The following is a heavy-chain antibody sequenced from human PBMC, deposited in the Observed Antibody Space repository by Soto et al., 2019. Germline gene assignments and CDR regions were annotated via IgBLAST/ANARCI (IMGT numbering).Heavy chain of an antibody. CDR2: IIPIFGTA. J-gene: IGHJ5*02. CDR1: GCTFSSYA. Sequence: QVQLVQSGAEVKKPGSSVKVSCKDSGCTFSSYAISWVRQAPGQGLEWMGGIIPIFGTANYEQKFQGRVPITADESPSTAYMALSSLRSENTAVYSCAKDWGSSFDHWGQGTLVTVSS. V-gene: IGHV1-69*01. D-gene: IGHD3-16*01. CDR3: AKDWGSSFDH.